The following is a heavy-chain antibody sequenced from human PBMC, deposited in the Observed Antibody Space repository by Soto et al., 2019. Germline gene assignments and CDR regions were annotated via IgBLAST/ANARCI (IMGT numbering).Heavy chain of an antibody. V-gene: IGHV4-61*01. CDR1: GGSVSSGSYY. D-gene: IGHD3-9*01. Sequence: PSETLSLTCTVSGGSVSSGSYYWSWIRQPPGKGLEWIGYIYYSGSTNYNPSLKSRVTISVDTSKNQFSPKLSSVIAADTAVYYCARAPQYDIVTGYYIPLYGMDVWGQGATVTVSS. CDR2: IYYSGST. CDR3: ARAPQYDIVTGYYIPLYGMDV. J-gene: IGHJ6*02.